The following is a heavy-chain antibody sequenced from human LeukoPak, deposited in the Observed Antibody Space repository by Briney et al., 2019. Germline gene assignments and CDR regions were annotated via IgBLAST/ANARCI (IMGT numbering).Heavy chain of an antibody. CDR3: ARGGYYYDSSGYYGY. V-gene: IGHV3-7*01. CDR2: IKQDGSEK. CDR1: GFIFSSYW. Sequence: PGGSLRLSCAASGFIFSSYWMSWVRQAPGKGLEWVANIKQDGSEKYYVDSVKGRFTISRDNAKNSLYLQMNSLRAEDTAVYYCARGGYYYDSSGYYGYWGQGTLVTVSS. D-gene: IGHD3-22*01. J-gene: IGHJ4*02.